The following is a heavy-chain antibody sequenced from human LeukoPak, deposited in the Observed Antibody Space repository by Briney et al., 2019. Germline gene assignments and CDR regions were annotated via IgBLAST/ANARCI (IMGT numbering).Heavy chain of an antibody. J-gene: IGHJ4*02. CDR1: GFTFSSYA. D-gene: IGHD3-22*01. CDR3: ARSRGSGYYDSSGYSDY. CDR2: ISSSSSTI. Sequence: GGSLRLSCAASGFTFSSYAMSWVRQAPGKGLEWVSYISSSSSTIYYADSVKGRFTISRDNAKNSLYLQMNSLRAEDTAVYYCARSRGSGYYDSSGYSDYWGQGTLVTVSS. V-gene: IGHV3-48*01.